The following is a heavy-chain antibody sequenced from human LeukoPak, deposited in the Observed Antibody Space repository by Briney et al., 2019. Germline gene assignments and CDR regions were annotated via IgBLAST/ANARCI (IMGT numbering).Heavy chain of an antibody. Sequence: PSETLSLTCTVSGGSISSYYWSWIRQPPGRGLEWIGYSYYSGSTNYNPSLKSRVTISVDTSKNQFSLKLSSVTAADTAVYYCASLGPYCSGGSCYQDAEYFQHWGQGTLVTVSS. J-gene: IGHJ1*01. D-gene: IGHD2-15*01. V-gene: IGHV4-59*01. CDR1: GGSISSYY. CDR2: SYYSGST. CDR3: ASLGPYCSGGSCYQDAEYFQH.